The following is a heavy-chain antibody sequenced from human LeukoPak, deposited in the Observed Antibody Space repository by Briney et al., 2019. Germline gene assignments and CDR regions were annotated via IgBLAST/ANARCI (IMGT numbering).Heavy chain of an antibody. J-gene: IGHJ4*02. D-gene: IGHD3-22*01. CDR3: AKDENYYDSSGPT. CDR1: GFTFSSYW. V-gene: IGHV3-7*03. Sequence: GGSLRLSCAASGFTFSSYWMSWVRQAPGKGLEWVANIKQDGSEKYYVDSVKGRFTISRDNAKNSLYLQMNSLRAEDTALYYCAKDENYYDSSGPTWGQGTLVTVSS. CDR2: IKQDGSEK.